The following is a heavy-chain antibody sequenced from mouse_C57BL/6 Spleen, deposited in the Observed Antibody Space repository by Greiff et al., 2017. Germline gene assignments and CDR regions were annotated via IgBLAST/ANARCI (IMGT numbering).Heavy chain of an antibody. CDR2: IYPRSGNT. Sequence: QVQLQQSGAELARPGASVKLSCKASGYTFTSYGISWVKQRTGQGLEWIGEIYPRSGNTYYNEKFKGKATLTADKSSSTAYMELRSLTSEDSAVYFCARCSCYGSRGDAMDYWGQGTSVTVSS. D-gene: IGHD1-1*01. V-gene: IGHV1-81*01. J-gene: IGHJ4*01. CDR3: ARCSCYGSRGDAMDY. CDR1: GYTFTSYG.